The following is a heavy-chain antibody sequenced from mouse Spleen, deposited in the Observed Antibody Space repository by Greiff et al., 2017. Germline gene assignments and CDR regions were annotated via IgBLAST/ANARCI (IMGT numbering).Heavy chain of an antibody. J-gene: IGHJ2*01. CDR1: GFTFSDYG. D-gene: IGHD3-1*01. CDR2: ISNLAYSI. Sequence: EVRLVESGGGLVKPGGSLKLSCAASGFTFSDYGMAWVRQAPGKGPEWVALISNLAYSIYYADTVTGRFTISRENAKNTLYLEMSSLRSEDTSMYYCARRGSSGYLYFDYWGQGTTLTVSS. CDR3: ARRGSSGYLYFDY. V-gene: IGHV5-15*04.